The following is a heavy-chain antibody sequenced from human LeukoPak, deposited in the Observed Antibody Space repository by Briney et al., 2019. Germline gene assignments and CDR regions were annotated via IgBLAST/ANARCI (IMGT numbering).Heavy chain of an antibody. V-gene: IGHV3-23*01. Sequence: GGSLRLSCAASGFTFSSYAMSWVRQAPGKGLEWVSALSGGGDSTYYADSVKGRFTISRDNSKNTLYLQMNSLRAEDTAIYYCAKDRARGGATDFDYWGQGTLVTVSS. CDR1: GFTFSSYA. CDR3: AKDRARGGATDFDY. CDR2: LSGGGDST. D-gene: IGHD1-26*01. J-gene: IGHJ4*02.